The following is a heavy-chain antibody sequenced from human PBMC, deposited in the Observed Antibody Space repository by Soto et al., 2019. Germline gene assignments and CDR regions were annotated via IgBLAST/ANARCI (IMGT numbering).Heavy chain of an antibody. Sequence: QVHLGQSGAEVKRPGTSVKISCKTSGYNFITFYLHWVRQAPGQGLEWMGMINPAGGRTTYAQKFQGRVTMTHDRSTSTVYMELNSLRSEDTAVYYCARDWNAANGDEYYYNSLDVWGQGTTVTVSS. J-gene: IGHJ6*02. CDR2: INPAGGRT. V-gene: IGHV1-46*01. CDR3: ARDWNAANGDEYYYNSLDV. D-gene: IGHD1-1*01. CDR1: GYNFITFY.